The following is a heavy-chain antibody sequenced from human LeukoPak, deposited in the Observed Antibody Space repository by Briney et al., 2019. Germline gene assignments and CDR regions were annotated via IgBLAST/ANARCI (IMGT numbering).Heavy chain of an antibody. D-gene: IGHD4-11*01. CDR2: ISSSGSTI. J-gene: IGHJ3*02. Sequence: TGRSLRLSCAASGFTFSDYYMSWIRQAPGKGLEWVSYISSSGSTIYYADSVKGRFTISRDNAKNSLYLQMNSLRAEDTAVYYCAISLISTVTNAFDIWGQGTMVTVAS. CDR3: AISLISTVTNAFDI. CDR1: GFTFSDYY. V-gene: IGHV3-11*01.